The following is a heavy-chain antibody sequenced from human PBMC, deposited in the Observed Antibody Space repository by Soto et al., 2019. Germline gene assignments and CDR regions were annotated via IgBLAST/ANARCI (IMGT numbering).Heavy chain of an antibody. V-gene: IGHV1-24*01. D-gene: IGHD2-15*01. CDR3: ATKEGLYCSGGSSYYQTSGWFDP. CDR1: GYTLTELS. J-gene: IGHJ5*02. Sequence: ASVKVSCKVSGYTLTELSMHWVRQAPGKGLEWMGGFDPEDGESIYAQKFQGRVAMTEDTSTDTAYMELSSLRSEDTAVYYCATKEGLYCSGGSSYYQTSGWFDPWGQGTLVTVSS. CDR2: FDPEDGES.